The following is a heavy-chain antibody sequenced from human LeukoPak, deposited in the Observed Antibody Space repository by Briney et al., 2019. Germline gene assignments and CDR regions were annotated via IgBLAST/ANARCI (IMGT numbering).Heavy chain of an antibody. J-gene: IGHJ5*02. D-gene: IGHD5-18*01. CDR1: GYTFTSYG. CDR3: ARDLEDTAMVPPLLP. Sequence: ASVKLSCKASGYTFTSYGVSWVRHAPGQGLERMGWFSAYNGNTNYAQNLQCRVTMTTDTSTSTAYMELRSLSSDHTAVYYCARDLEDTAMVPPLLPWGQGTLVTVSS. V-gene: IGHV1-18*01. CDR2: FSAYNGNT.